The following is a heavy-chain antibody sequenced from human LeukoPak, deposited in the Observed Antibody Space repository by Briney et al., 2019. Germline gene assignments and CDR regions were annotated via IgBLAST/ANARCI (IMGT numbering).Heavy chain of an antibody. V-gene: IGHV3-7*01. Sequence: PGGSLRLSCAASGFIFSSYWMAWVRQAPGKGLEWVANIKEDETAKYYVDSVRSRFTSSRDNAKNSLYLQMNSLRAEDTAVYYCARALEAGIFDIWGQGTLDTVSS. J-gene: IGHJ3*02. CDR2: IKEDETAK. CDR1: GFIFSSYW. D-gene: IGHD6-13*01. CDR3: ARALEAGIFDI.